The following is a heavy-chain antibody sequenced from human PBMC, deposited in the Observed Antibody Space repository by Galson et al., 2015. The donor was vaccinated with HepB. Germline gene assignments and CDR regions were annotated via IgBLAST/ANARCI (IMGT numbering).Heavy chain of an antibody. V-gene: IGHV4-30-4*01. Sequence: TLSLTCTVSGGSISSGGCYWTWIRQPPGKGLEWIGYIYYSGSTYYNPSLKSRVTISVDTSKNQFSLKLSSVTAADTAVYYCARSWGIYYYGMDVWGQGTTVTVSS. J-gene: IGHJ6*02. D-gene: IGHD7-27*01. CDR2: IYYSGST. CDR3: ARSWGIYYYGMDV. CDR1: GGSISSGGCY.